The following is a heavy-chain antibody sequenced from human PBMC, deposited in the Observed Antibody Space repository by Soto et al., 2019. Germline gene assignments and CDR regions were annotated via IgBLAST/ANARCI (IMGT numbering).Heavy chain of an antibody. CDR2: IKTKTDGGTT. Sequence: GASLRLSCAASGFTFSNAWMTWVRQAPWKGLEWVGRIKTKTDGGTTDYAAPVKGRFTISRDDSKNTLYLQMNSLKTEDTAVYYCTTDLYYRYYYRMDVWGQGTTVTV. V-gene: IGHV3-15*01. D-gene: IGHD3-22*01. J-gene: IGHJ6*02. CDR3: TTDLYYRYYYRMDV. CDR1: GFTFSNAW.